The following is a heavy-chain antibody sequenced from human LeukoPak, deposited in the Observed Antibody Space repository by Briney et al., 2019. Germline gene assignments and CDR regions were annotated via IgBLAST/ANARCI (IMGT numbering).Heavy chain of an antibody. Sequence: GGSLRLSCAASGFTFSSYAMNWVRQAPGKGLEWVSAISGGGESTYNADSVKGRFTISRDNAKNTLYLQMNSLRAEDTAVYYCARDLDGYRSGNGAWGQGTLVTVSS. D-gene: IGHD5-12*01. CDR2: ISGGGEST. CDR1: GFTFSSYA. CDR3: ARDLDGYRSGNGA. V-gene: IGHV3-23*01. J-gene: IGHJ5*02.